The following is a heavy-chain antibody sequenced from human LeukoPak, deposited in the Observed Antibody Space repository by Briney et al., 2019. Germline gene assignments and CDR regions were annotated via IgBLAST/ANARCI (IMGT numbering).Heavy chain of an antibody. J-gene: IGHJ4*02. Sequence: PGGSLRLSCAASGFTFGNYVMHWVRQAPGKGLEYVSAISSNGGTTFYANSVKGRFTISRDNSKNTLYLQMGSLRVEDMAVYYCARIAVAGTGRLDYWGQGTLVTVSS. V-gene: IGHV3-64*01. CDR2: ISSNGGTT. D-gene: IGHD6-19*01. CDR3: ARIAVAGTGRLDY. CDR1: GFTFGNYV.